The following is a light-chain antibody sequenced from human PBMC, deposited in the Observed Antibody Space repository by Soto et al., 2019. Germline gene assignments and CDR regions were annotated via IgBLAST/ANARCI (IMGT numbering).Light chain of an antibody. CDR3: QQYDSSVT. CDR1: QSVDNRF. V-gene: IGKV3-20*01. Sequence: EIVLTQSPGSLSLSPGERATLSCRASQSVDNRFFAWYQQRPGQAPRLLIYGASRRATGIPDRFTGSGSGTDFTLTISGLEPEDFALYYCQQYDSSVTFGLGTKVEIK. J-gene: IGKJ1*01. CDR2: GAS.